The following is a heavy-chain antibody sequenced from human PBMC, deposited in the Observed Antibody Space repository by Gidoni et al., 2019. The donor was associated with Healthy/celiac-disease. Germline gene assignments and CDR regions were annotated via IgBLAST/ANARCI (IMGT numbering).Heavy chain of an antibody. CDR3: AREFYDFWSGYIGYYGMDV. CDR2: ISSSSSTI. Sequence: VQLVESGGGLVQPGGSLRLSCAASGFTFSSYSLNCVRQAPGKGLEWVSYISSSSSTIYYADSVKGRFTISRDNAKNSLYLQMNSLRAEDTAVYYCAREFYDFWSGYIGYYGMDVWGQGTTVTVSS. J-gene: IGHJ6*02. D-gene: IGHD3-3*01. CDR1: GFTFSSYS. V-gene: IGHV3-48*01.